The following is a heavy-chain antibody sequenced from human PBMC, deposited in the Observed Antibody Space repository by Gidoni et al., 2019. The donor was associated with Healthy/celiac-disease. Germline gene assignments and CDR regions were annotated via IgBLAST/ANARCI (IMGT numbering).Heavy chain of an antibody. CDR3: ARVVVDTLFDY. Sequence: EVQLVEPGGGLVQPGGSLRLSCAASGFTFSSYSMNWVRQAPGKGLEWVSYISSSSSTIYYAASVKGRFTISRDNAKNSLYLQMNSLRAEDTAVYYCARVVVDTLFDYWGQGTLVTVSS. J-gene: IGHJ4*02. V-gene: IGHV3-48*01. CDR2: ISSSSSTI. D-gene: IGHD5-18*01. CDR1: GFTFSSYS.